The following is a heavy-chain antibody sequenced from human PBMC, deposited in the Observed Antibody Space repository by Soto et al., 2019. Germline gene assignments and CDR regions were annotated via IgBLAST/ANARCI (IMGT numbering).Heavy chain of an antibody. Sequence: QVQLVQSGAEVKKPGSSVKVSCKASEGTFSSYTISWVRQAPGQGLEWIGRIIPILGIANYAQKFQGRVTITADKSTSTAYMELSSLRSEDTAVYYCARDSRDGYNSDYWGQGTLVTVSS. CDR3: ARDSRDGYNSDY. CDR1: EGTFSSYT. J-gene: IGHJ4*02. D-gene: IGHD5-12*01. CDR2: IIPILGIA. V-gene: IGHV1-69*08.